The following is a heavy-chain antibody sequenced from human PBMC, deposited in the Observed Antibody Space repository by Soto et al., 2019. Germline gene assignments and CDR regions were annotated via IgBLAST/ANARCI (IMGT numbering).Heavy chain of an antibody. V-gene: IGHV4-30-4*01. CDR3: ARASMIEACFDV. Sequence: QVQLQESGPGLVKPSQTLSLTCTVSGGSISSGDFYWSWIRQPPGKGLESIGYIYDTGTTYYNPSLQSRITISIDTSKNQFSLKLNSVTAADTAVYYCARASMIEACFDVWGQGTLVTVSS. CDR1: GGSISSGDFY. CDR2: IYDTGTT. D-gene: IGHD3-22*01. J-gene: IGHJ5*02.